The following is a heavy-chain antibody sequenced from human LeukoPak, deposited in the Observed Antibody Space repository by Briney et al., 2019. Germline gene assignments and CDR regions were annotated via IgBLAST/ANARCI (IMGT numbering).Heavy chain of an antibody. CDR1: GFTFTSFY. V-gene: IGHV1-46*01. CDR3: ARAERDDSDAFDI. D-gene: IGHD5-24*01. Sequence: ASVKVSCKASGFTFTSFYIHWVRQAPGQGLECMGIINPSGGSTTYAQKFQGRVTMTRDMSTSTVYMELSSLRSEDTAVYYCARAERDDSDAFDIWGQGTMVTVSS. J-gene: IGHJ3*02. CDR2: INPSGGST.